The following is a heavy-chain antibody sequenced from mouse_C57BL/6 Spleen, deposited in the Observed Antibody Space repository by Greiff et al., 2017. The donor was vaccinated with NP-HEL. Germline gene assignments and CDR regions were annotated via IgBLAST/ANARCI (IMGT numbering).Heavy chain of an antibody. J-gene: IGHJ2*01. CDR1: GYTFTDYE. V-gene: IGHV1-15*01. D-gene: IGHD1-3*01. CDR3: TRSIGVKYYFDY. Sequence: VQLQQSGAELVRPGASVTLSCKASGYTFTDYEMHWVKQTPVHGLEWIGAIDPETGGTAYNQKFKGKAILTADKSSSTAYMELRSLTSEDSAVYYCTRSIGVKYYFDYWGQGTTLTDSS. CDR2: IDPETGGT.